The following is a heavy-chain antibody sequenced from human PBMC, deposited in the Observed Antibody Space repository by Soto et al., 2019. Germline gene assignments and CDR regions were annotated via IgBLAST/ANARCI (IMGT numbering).Heavy chain of an antibody. Sequence: QVQLQESGPGLVKPSQTLSLTCTVSGGSISSGTYYWSWIRQHPGKGLEWIAYIHYSGDTYYSPSLRSRVTMSGDTSKNQFSVKLSSVTAADTAVYYCARAAVAYCGGDCYSPFDYWGQGTLVTVSS. J-gene: IGHJ4*02. D-gene: IGHD2-21*02. CDR1: GGSISSGTYY. CDR3: ARAAVAYCGGDCYSPFDY. V-gene: IGHV4-31*03. CDR2: IHYSGDT.